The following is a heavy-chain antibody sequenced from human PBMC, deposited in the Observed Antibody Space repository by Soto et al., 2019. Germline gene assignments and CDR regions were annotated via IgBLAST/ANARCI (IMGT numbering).Heavy chain of an antibody. D-gene: IGHD2-21*01. V-gene: IGHV5-51*01. J-gene: IGHJ3*02. CDR1: VYSFTSYW. Sequence: PGECLKISCKGSVYSFTSYWIGWVRQMPGKGLEWMGIIYPGDSDTRYSPSFQGQVTISADKSISTAYLQWSSLKASDTAMYYCAIASPAYVVVQGAFDIWGQGTMVTVSS. CDR3: AIASPAYVVVQGAFDI. CDR2: IYPGDSDT.